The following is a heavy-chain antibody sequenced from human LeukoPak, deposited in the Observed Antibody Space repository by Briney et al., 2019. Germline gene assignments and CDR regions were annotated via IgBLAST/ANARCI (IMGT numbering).Heavy chain of an antibody. CDR3: ARDYYDSSGLDY. CDR1: DGSLSGYF. Sequence: SETLSLTCAVYDGSLSGYFWSWIRQPPGKGLEWIGEINNSGSTNYSPSLKSRVIISVDTSKNQFSLKLSSVTAADSAVYYCARDYYDSSGLDYWGQGTLVTVSS. CDR2: INNSGST. D-gene: IGHD3-22*01. V-gene: IGHV4-34*01. J-gene: IGHJ4*02.